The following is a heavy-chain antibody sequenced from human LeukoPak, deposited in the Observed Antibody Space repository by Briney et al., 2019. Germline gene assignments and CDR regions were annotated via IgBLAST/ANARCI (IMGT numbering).Heavy chain of an antibody. V-gene: IGHV1-69*06. Sequence: SVKVSCKASGDTFNNYAISWVRQAPGQGLEWMGGINPFFGTANYAQKFQGRVTITADKSTNTAYMELSSLRSENTAVYYCAGGRYSPRLSPTMNYYYYYYMDVWGKGTAVTVSS. CDR1: GDTFNNYA. CDR2: INPFFGTA. CDR3: AGGRYSPRLSPTMNYYYYYYMDV. D-gene: IGHD5-18*01. J-gene: IGHJ6*03.